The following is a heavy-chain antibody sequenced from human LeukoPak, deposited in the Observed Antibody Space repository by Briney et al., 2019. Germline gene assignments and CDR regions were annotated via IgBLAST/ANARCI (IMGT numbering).Heavy chain of an antibody. V-gene: IGHV3-21*01. J-gene: IGHJ4*02. CDR1: GFTFSSYS. D-gene: IGHD5-12*01. CDR2: ISSSSSYI. CDR3: ARGIPNGEATRY. Sequence: GGSLRLSCAASGFTFSSYSMNWVRQAPGKGLEWVSSISSSSSYIYYADSVKGRFTISRDNAKNSLYLQMNSLRAEDTAVYYCARGIPNGEATRYWGQGTLVTVPS.